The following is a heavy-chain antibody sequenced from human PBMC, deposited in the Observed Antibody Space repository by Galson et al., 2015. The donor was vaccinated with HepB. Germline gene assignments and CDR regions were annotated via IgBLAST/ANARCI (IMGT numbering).Heavy chain of an antibody. V-gene: IGHV3-66*01. J-gene: IGHJ4*02. CDR3: AREPGYGGNRYDY. CDR1: GFTVSSNY. CDR2: IYSGGST. D-gene: IGHD4-23*01. Sequence: SLRLSCAASGFTVSSNYMSWVRQAPGKGLEWVSVIYSGGSTYYADSVKGRFTISRDNSKNTLYLQMNSLRAEDTAVYYCAREPGYGGNRYDYWGQGTLVTVSS.